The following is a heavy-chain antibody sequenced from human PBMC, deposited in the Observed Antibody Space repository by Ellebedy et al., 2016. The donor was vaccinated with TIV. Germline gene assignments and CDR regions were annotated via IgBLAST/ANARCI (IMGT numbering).Heavy chain of an antibody. V-gene: IGHV3-30*18. D-gene: IGHD3-9*01. CDR1: GFTFSSYG. CDR3: AKEAYDILTGSQMHGMDV. J-gene: IGHJ6*02. Sequence: GGSLRLSCAASGFTFSSYGMHWVRQAPGKGLEWVAFISYDGREKFYADSVKGRFNISRGNSESTLHVQMNSLRPEDTAVYYCAKEAYDILTGSQMHGMDVWGQGTTVTVSS. CDR2: ISYDGREK.